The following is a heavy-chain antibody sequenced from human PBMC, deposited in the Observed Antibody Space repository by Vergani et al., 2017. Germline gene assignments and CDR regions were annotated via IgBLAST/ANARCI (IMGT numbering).Heavy chain of an antibody. J-gene: IGHJ6*02. CDR1: GDTFSDYY. Sequence: QVQLVQSGAEVKKSGVSVKVSCKASGDTFSDYYIHWVRQAPGQGLEWMAWINPNTGGTNYAQKFQGRVTMTRDTSISTAYMELSRLTSDDTAVYYCARELAAVSYYYGMDVWGQGTTVTVSS. V-gene: IGHV1-2*02. D-gene: IGHD6-13*01. CDR2: INPNTGGT. CDR3: ARELAAVSYYYGMDV.